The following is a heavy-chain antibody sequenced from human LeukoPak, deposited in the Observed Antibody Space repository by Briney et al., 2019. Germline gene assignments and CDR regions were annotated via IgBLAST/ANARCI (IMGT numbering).Heavy chain of an antibody. CDR3: ASSRTERGDSFVYGY. CDR2: ISSSGSTI. CDR1: GFTFSSYE. J-gene: IGHJ4*02. D-gene: IGHD5-18*01. Sequence: GGSLRLSCAASGFTFSSYEMNWVRQAPGKGLEWVSYISSSGSTIYYADSVKGRFTISRDNAKNSLYLQMISLRAEDTAFYYCASSRTERGDSFVYGYWGQGTLVSVSS. V-gene: IGHV3-48*03.